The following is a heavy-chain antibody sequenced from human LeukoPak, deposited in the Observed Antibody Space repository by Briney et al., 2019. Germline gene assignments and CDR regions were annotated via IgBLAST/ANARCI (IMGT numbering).Heavy chain of an antibody. D-gene: IGHD3-22*01. V-gene: IGHV3-43*01. CDR1: GFTFDDYT. Sequence: GGSLRLSCAASGFTFDDYTMHWVRQAPGKGLEWVSLISWDGGSTYYAVSVKGRFTISRDNSKNSLYLQMNSLRTEDTALYYCAKDIGPDDTTYYFDYWGQGTLVTVSS. CDR2: ISWDGGST. J-gene: IGHJ4*02. CDR3: AKDIGPDDTTYYFDY.